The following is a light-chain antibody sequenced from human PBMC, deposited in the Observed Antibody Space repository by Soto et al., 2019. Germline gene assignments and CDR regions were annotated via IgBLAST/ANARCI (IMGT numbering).Light chain of an antibody. CDR3: QQYCSSPAFT. CDR2: GAS. J-gene: IGKJ3*01. CDR1: QSVSSSY. Sequence: IVLTQSPGTLSLSPGERATLSCRSSQSVSSSYLAWYQQKPGQAPRLLIYGASSRATGIPDRFSGSGSGTDFTLTISRLEPEDFAVYYCQQYCSSPAFTFGPGTKVDIK. V-gene: IGKV3-20*01.